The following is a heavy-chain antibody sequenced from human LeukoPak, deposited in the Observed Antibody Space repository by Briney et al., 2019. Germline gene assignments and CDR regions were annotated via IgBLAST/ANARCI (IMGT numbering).Heavy chain of an antibody. J-gene: IGHJ4*02. D-gene: IGHD4-17*01. CDR1: GGSITSHS. CDR2: SYYSGTT. V-gene: IGHV4-59*11. CDR3: TREENYGDHPRTVILDY. Sequence: CETLSLTCNVSGGSITSHSWNWIRQSPGKGLEWIGYSYYSGTTNYSPSLKSRVTISLDTSKNQISLKLTSVTAADTAVYFCTREENYGDHPRTVILDYWGQGVLVTVSS.